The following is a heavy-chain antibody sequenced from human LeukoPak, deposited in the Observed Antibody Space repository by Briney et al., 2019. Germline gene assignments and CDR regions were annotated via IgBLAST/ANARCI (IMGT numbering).Heavy chain of an antibody. D-gene: IGHD6-13*01. CDR2: IRSKPYGGTT. Sequence: GRSLRLSCTASGFTFGDYVMSWVRQAPGGGGEWVGFIRSKPYGGTTEYAASVKGRFIISRDDSKTIAYLQMNSLKSEDTAVYYCTTGSATGTGSGYWGQGTLVTVSS. V-gene: IGHV3-49*04. CDR1: GFTFGDYV. J-gene: IGHJ4*02. CDR3: TTGSATGTGSGY.